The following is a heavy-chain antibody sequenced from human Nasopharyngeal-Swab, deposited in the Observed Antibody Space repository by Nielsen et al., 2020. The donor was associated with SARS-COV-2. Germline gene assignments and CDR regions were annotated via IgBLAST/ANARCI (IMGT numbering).Heavy chain of an antibody. Sequence: ASVQVSCKASGYTFTSYAMHWVRQAPGQRLEWMGWINAGNGNTKYSQKFQGRVTITRDTSASTAYMELSSLRSEDTAVYYCARGIAAAGTLDYWGQGTLVTVSS. D-gene: IGHD6-13*01. CDR1: GYTFTSYA. CDR3: ARGIAAAGTLDY. CDR2: INAGNGNT. J-gene: IGHJ4*02. V-gene: IGHV1-3*01.